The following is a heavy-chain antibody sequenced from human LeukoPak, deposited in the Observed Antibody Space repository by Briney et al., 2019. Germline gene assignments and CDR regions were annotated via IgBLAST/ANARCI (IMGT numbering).Heavy chain of an antibody. CDR1: GYTFTGYY. CDR2: INPNSGGT. CDR3: ARAYGSGSSYHPDY. J-gene: IGHJ4*02. Sequence: ASVRVSCKASGYTFTGYYMHWVRQAPGQGLEWMGWINPNSGGTNSSQKFQDRVTLTRDTSISTAYMELGSLRSDDTAIYYCARAYGSGSSYHPDYWGQGTLVTVSS. D-gene: IGHD3-10*01. V-gene: IGHV1-2*02.